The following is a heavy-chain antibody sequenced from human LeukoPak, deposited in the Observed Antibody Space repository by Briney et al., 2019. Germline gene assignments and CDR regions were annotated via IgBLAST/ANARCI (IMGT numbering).Heavy chain of an antibody. J-gene: IGHJ3*02. Sequence: SETLSLTCTVSGGSISTYYWSWIRQPPGKGLEWIGYIYYSASTNYNPSLKSRVTISVDTSKNQFSLKLSSVTAADTAVYYCARVLGNSAFDIWGQGTMVTVSS. CDR2: IYYSAST. CDR3: ARVLGNSAFDI. CDR1: GGSISTYY. V-gene: IGHV4-59*12. D-gene: IGHD3-16*01.